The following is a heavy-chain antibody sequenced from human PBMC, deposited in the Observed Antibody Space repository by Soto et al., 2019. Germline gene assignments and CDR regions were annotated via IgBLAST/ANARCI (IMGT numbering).Heavy chain of an antibody. CDR1: GFTFSSYS. D-gene: IGHD4-4*01. J-gene: IGHJ3*02. CDR3: ARDGDMTTVTTVAFDI. CDR2: ISSSSSYI. Sequence: GGSLILSCAASGFTFSSYSMNWVSPAPGKGLEWVSSISSSSSYIYYADSVKGRFTISRDNAKNSLYLQMNSLRAEDTAVYYCARDGDMTTVTTVAFDIWGQGTMVTVSS. V-gene: IGHV3-21*01.